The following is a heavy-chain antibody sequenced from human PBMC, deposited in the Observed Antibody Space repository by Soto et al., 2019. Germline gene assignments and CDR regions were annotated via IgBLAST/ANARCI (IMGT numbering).Heavy chain of an antibody. V-gene: IGHV4-39*01. CDR3: ARHLEVRAIAAKNPFDI. Sequence: SETLSLTCTVSGGSISSSCYYWGWIRQPPGKGLEWIGNIYCSGSTYYSPSLKRRVTISVDTSKNQFSLKLNSVTAADTAVYYCARHLEVRAIAAKNPFDIWGQGTMVTVSS. CDR2: IYCSGST. J-gene: IGHJ3*02. D-gene: IGHD6-25*01. CDR1: GGSISSSCYY.